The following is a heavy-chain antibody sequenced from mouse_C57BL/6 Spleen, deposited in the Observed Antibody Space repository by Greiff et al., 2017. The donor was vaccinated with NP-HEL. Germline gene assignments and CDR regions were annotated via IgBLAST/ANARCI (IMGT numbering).Heavy chain of an antibody. D-gene: IGHD1-1*01. CDR1: GYTFTSYW. CDR2: INPSNGGT. CDR3: ARELPYYGSSYVWYFDV. Sequence: QVHVKQPGTELVKPGASVKLSCKASGYTFTSYWMHWVKQRPGQGLEWIGNINPSNGGTNYNEKFKSKATLTVDKSSSTAYMQLSSLTSEDSAVYYCARELPYYGSSYVWYFDVWGTGTTVTVSS. V-gene: IGHV1-53*01. J-gene: IGHJ1*03.